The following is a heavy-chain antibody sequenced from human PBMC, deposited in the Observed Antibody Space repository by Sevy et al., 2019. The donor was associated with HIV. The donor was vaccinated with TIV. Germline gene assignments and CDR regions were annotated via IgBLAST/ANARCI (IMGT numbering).Heavy chain of an antibody. Sequence: GGSLRLSCSASGLVFGDYTMHWVRQVPGQALEWVCVIRWDGKTRYCGDSVEGRFTISRENSIDSLYLQMNNLRPEDTALYYCAKDRGGSTGFDHWGQGTLVTVSS. V-gene: IGHV3-43*01. CDR3: AKDRGGSTGFDH. CDR2: IRWDGKTR. J-gene: IGHJ4*02. D-gene: IGHD5-12*01. CDR1: GLVFGDYT.